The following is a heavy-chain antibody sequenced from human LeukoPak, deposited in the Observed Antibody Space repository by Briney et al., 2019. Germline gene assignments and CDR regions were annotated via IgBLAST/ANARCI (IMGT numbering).Heavy chain of an antibody. V-gene: IGHV1-69*06. D-gene: IGHD5-18*01. CDR1: GYTFTSYD. J-gene: IGHJ4*02. CDR2: IIPIFGTA. Sequence: ASVKVSCKASGYTFTSYDINWVRQATGQGLEWMGGIIPIFGTANYARKFQGRVTITADKSTSTAYMELSRLRSDDTAVYYCARDDFSDGYSYGADYWGQGTLVTVSS. CDR3: ARDDFSDGYSYGADY.